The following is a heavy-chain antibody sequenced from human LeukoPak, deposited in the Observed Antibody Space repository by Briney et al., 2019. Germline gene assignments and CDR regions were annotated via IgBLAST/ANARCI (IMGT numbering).Heavy chain of an antibody. Sequence: GGSLRLSCAASGFTFSSYAMHWVRQAPGKGLEWVAVISDDGSNKYYADSVKGRFTISRDNTKHTLYLQMNSLRAKDTSVYYCARDQASGSYYKDYFDYWGQGTLVTVSP. CDR1: GFTFSSYA. D-gene: IGHD1-26*01. J-gene: IGHJ4*02. V-gene: IGHV3-30*04. CDR2: ISDDGSNK. CDR3: ARDQASGSYYKDYFDY.